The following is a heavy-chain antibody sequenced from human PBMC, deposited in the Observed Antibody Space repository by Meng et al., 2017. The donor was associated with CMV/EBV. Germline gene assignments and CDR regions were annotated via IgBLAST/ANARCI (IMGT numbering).Heavy chain of an antibody. J-gene: IGHJ4*02. CDR1: GGFFSGFF. CDR2: IYSTGGT. Sequence: QVQLQGSGPGRVKPSETLSLTCCVSGGFFSGFFWTWIRQPAGKGLEWIGRIYSTGGTNYNPSFESRVTISLDGSNNQFSLKLNSVTAADTAIYYCARERGDDSGYNFDSWGQGTLVTVSS. CDR3: ARERGDDSGYNFDS. D-gene: IGHD3-22*01. V-gene: IGHV4-4*07.